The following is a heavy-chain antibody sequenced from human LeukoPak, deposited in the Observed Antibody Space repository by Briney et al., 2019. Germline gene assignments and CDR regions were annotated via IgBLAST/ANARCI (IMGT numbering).Heavy chain of an antibody. CDR3: ARTYSSSWYDGYYFDY. Sequence: ASVKVSCKASGYAFSFYGINWVRQAPGQGLEWMGFISVNNGNTHYAEKFQGRVTMATDTSTSTAYLEVRSLRSEDTAVYYCARTYSSSWYDGYYFDYWGQGTLVTVSS. D-gene: IGHD6-13*01. V-gene: IGHV1-18*01. J-gene: IGHJ4*02. CDR1: GYAFSFYG. CDR2: ISVNNGNT.